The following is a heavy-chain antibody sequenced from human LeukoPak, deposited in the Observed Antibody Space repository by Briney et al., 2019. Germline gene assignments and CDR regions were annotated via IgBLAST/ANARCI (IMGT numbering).Heavy chain of an antibody. CDR3: AKHFDFWNGYYMDYHYYMDV. Sequence: SGGSLRLSCAASGFTFTNYAMSWVRQAPGKGLDWVSAISGSGDSTYYADSVKGRFTISRDNSKNTLYLQMTSPRVEDTAVYYCAKHFDFWNGYYMDYHYYMDVWGKGTTVTVSS. D-gene: IGHD3-3*01. J-gene: IGHJ6*03. CDR2: ISGSGDST. CDR1: GFTFTNYA. V-gene: IGHV3-23*01.